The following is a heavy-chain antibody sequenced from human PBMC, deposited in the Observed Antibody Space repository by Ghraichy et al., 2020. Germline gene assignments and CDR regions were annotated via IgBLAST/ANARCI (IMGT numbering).Heavy chain of an antibody. J-gene: IGHJ3*02. CDR2: ISAWDGTT. Sequence: GESLRLSCAASGFTFSSFPMSWVRLAPGKGLEWVSVISAWDGTTHYGNSVKGRFSISRDNSKNTLYLQMNSLRADDTAGYYCARDESGWGAFGIWGRGTMVTVSS. CDR1: GFTFSSFP. V-gene: IGHV3-23*01. CDR3: ARDESGWGAFGI. D-gene: IGHD6-19*01.